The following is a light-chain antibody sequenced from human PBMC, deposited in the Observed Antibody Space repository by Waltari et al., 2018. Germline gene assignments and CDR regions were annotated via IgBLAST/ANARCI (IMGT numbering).Light chain of an antibody. CDR1: QSISSY. J-gene: IGKJ3*01. V-gene: IGKV1-39*01. CDR3: QQSYSTLSSFT. CDR2: AAS. Sequence: DIQMTQSPSSLSASVGDRVTITCRASQSISSYLNWYQQKPGKAPKLLIYAASSLQSGVPSRFSGGGSGTDFTLTISSLQPEDFATYYCQQSYSTLSSFTFGPGTKVDIK.